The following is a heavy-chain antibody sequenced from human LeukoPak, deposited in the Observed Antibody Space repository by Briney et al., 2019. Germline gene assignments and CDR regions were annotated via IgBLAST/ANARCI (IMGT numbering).Heavy chain of an antibody. CDR2: ISYDGSNK. CDR1: GFTFSSYG. V-gene: IGHV3-30*18. J-gene: IGHJ4*02. Sequence: GRSLRLSCEASGFTFSSYGIHWVRQAPGKGLEWVAVISYDGSNKYYADSVKGRFTISRDNSKNTLYLQMNSLRAEDTAVYYCAKEPHYYYDSSGYYDYWGRGTLVTVSS. D-gene: IGHD3-22*01. CDR3: AKEPHYYYDSSGYYDY.